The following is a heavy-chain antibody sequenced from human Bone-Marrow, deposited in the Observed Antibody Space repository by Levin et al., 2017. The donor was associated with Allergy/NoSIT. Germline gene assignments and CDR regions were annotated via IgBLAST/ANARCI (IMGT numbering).Heavy chain of an antibody. CDR2: ISWNSGSI. D-gene: IGHD6-13*01. Sequence: GGSLRLSCAASGFTFDDYAMHWVRQAPGKGLEWVSGISWNSGSIGYADSVKGRFTISRDNAKNSLYLQMNSLRAEDTALYYCAKGGAAGIGWFDPWGQGTLVTVSS. CDR1: GFTFDDYA. J-gene: IGHJ5*02. V-gene: IGHV3-9*01. CDR3: AKGGAAGIGWFDP.